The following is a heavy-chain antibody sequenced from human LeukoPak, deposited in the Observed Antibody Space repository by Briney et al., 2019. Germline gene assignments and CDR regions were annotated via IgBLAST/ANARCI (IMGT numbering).Heavy chain of an antibody. D-gene: IGHD6-13*01. Sequence: SETLSLTCTVSGGSISSYYWSWIRQPAGKGLEWIGRIYTSGSTNYNPSLKSRVTMSVDTSKNQFSLKLSSVTAADTAVYFCVGRGASSGTFDVWGPGTMVTVSS. CDR1: GGSISSYY. CDR2: IYTSGST. J-gene: IGHJ3*01. CDR3: VGRGASSGTFDV. V-gene: IGHV4-4*07.